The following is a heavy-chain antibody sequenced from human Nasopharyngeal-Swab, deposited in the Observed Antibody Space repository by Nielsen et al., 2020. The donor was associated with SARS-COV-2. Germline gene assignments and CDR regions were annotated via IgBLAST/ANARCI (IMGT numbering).Heavy chain of an antibody. Sequence: ASVKVSCKASGYTFTSYGISWVRQAPGQGLEWMGWISAYNGNTNYAQKLQGRVTMTTDTSTSTAYMELRSLRSDDTAVYYCAREIYDFWNGPLNWFDPWGQGTLVTVSS. CDR2: ISAYNGNT. D-gene: IGHD3-3*01. CDR3: AREIYDFWNGPLNWFDP. J-gene: IGHJ5*02. CDR1: GYTFTSYG. V-gene: IGHV1-18*01.